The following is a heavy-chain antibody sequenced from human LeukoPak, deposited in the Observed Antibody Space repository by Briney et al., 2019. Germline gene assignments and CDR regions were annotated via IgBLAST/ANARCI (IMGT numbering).Heavy chain of an antibody. Sequence: GGSLRLSCAASGFTFSSYGMHWVRQAPGKGLEWVAVIWYDGSNKCYVDSVKGRFTISRDNSENTLYLQMNSLRVEDTAVYYCARDRIAAAVGYSMDVWGQGTTVTVSS. CDR2: IWYDGSNK. CDR3: ARDRIAAAVGYSMDV. CDR1: GFTFSSYG. D-gene: IGHD6-13*01. V-gene: IGHV3-33*01. J-gene: IGHJ6*02.